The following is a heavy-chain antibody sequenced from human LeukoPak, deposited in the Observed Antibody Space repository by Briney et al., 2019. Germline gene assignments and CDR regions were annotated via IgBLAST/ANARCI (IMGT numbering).Heavy chain of an antibody. CDR2: IYSGGST. D-gene: IGHD2-15*01. J-gene: IGHJ4*02. V-gene: IGHV3-66*01. CDR1: GFTVSRSY. Sequence: PGGSLRLSCTASGFTVSRSYMSWVRQAPGKGLEWVSIIYSGGSTYYADSVKGRFTISRDNSKNTLFLQMNSLRAEDTAVYYCTRDDAMVALGGWGQGTLVTVSS. CDR3: TRDDAMVALGG.